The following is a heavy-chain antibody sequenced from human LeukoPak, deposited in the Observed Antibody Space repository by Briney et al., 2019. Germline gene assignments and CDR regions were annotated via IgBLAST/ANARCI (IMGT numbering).Heavy chain of an antibody. Sequence: GGSLRLSCAASGFTVSSNYMSWVRQAPGKGLEWVSVIYSGGSTYYADSVKGRFTISRDNAKNSLYLQMNSLRAEDTAVYYCARVITYYYDSSGYLSQFDYWGQGTLVTVSS. D-gene: IGHD3-22*01. J-gene: IGHJ4*02. V-gene: IGHV3-66*01. CDR3: ARVITYYYDSSGYLSQFDY. CDR2: IYSGGST. CDR1: GFTVSSNY.